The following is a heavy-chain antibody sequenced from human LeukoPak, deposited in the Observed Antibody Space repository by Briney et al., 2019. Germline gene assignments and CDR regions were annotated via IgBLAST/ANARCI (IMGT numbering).Heavy chain of an antibody. Sequence: ASAKVSCTSSGYTFTFYFVHWVRQAPGQGLEWMGWINPNSGGTNYAQKFQGRVTMTRDTSISIAYMELSRLRSDDTAVYYCARGVAGTPLTDYWGQGTLVTVSS. CDR3: ARGVAGTPLTDY. D-gene: IGHD6-19*01. V-gene: IGHV1-2*02. CDR2: INPNSGGT. J-gene: IGHJ4*02. CDR1: GYTFTFYF.